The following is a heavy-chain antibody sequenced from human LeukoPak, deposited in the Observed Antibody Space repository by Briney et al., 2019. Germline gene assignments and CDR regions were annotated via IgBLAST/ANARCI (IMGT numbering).Heavy chain of an antibody. V-gene: IGHV3-53*01. Sequence: GGSLRLSCTVSGFTVSSNSMSWVRQAPGKGLEWVSFIYSDNTHYSDSVKGRFTISRDNSKNTLYLQMNSLRAEDTAVYYCSVGFGELSPDDYWGQGTLVTVSS. CDR3: SVGFGELSPDDY. D-gene: IGHD3-10*01. CDR1: GFTVSSNS. CDR2: IYSDNT. J-gene: IGHJ4*02.